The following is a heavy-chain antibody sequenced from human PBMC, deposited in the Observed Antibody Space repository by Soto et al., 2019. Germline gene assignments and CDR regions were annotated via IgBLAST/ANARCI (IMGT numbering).Heavy chain of an antibody. CDR3: TTDIWVSRALAY. D-gene: IGHD7-27*01. Sequence: EVQLVESGGGLVKPGGSLRLSCAASGFTFSNAWMNWVRQAPGKGLEWVGRIKTKTDGGTTDYPAPVKGRFTISRGDSKTTLYLQINSLRSEDTAIYYCTTDIWVSRALAYWGEGTLVTVSS. CDR2: IKTKTDGGTT. V-gene: IGHV3-15*07. CDR1: GFTFSNAW. J-gene: IGHJ4*02.